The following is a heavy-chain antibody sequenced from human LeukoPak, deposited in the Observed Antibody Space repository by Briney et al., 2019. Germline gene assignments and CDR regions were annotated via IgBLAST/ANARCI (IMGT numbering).Heavy chain of an antibody. CDR2: IIPIFGTA. CDR3: ARGGHYYYGSGSYYGNAFDI. V-gene: IGHV1-69*13. CDR1: GGTFSSCA. J-gene: IGHJ3*02. Sequence: SVKVSCKASGGTFSSCAISWVRQAPGQGLEWMGGIIPIFGTANYAQKFQGRVAITADESTSTAYMELSSLRSEDTAVYYCARGGHYYYGSGSYYGNAFDIWGQGTMVTVSS. D-gene: IGHD3-10*01.